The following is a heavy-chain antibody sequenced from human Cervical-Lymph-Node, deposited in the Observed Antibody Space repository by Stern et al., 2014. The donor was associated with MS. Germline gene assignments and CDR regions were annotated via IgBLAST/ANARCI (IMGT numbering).Heavy chain of an antibody. V-gene: IGHV1-18*01. CDR2: ISAYNCNT. D-gene: IGHD2-15*01. J-gene: IGHJ6*02. CDR1: GYTFTSYG. CDR3: ARIGYCSGGSCYRYVCYYYYYGMDV. Sequence: QVQLVQSGAEVKKPGASVKVSCKASGYTFTSYGISWVRQAPGQGLEWMGWISAYNCNTNYAQKLQGRVTMTTDTSTSTAYMELRSLRSDDTAVYYCARIGYCSGGSCYRYVCYYYYYGMDVWGQGTTVTVSS.